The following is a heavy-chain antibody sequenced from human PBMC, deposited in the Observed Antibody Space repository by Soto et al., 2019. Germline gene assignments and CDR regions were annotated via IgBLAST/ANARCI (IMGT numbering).Heavy chain of an antibody. D-gene: IGHD2-2*01. CDR2: ISYDGSNK. CDR1: GFTFSSYA. Sequence: GGSLRLSCAASGFTFSSYAMHWVRQAPGKGLEWVAVISYDGSNKYYADSVKGRFTISRDNSKNTLYLQMNSLRAEDTAVYYCARGASTSDGGYYYYYYGMDVWGQGTTVTVSS. J-gene: IGHJ6*02. CDR3: ARGASTSDGGYYYYYYGMDV. V-gene: IGHV3-30-3*01.